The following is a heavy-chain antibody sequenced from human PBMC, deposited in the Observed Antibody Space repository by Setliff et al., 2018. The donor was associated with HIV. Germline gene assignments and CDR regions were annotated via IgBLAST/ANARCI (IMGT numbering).Heavy chain of an antibody. CDR1: GFTFSDYY. V-gene: IGHV3-11*06. CDR3: AKGGYGGAYYVAGY. Sequence: GGSLRLSCAVSGFTFSDYYMTWIRQAPGKGMEWVSYITSSSSYTNYADSVEGRFSISRDNSKNTLYLEMTSLRAEDTAVYHCAKGGYGGAYYVAGYWGQGTKVTVSS. D-gene: IGHD5-18*01. CDR2: ITSSSSYT. J-gene: IGHJ4*02.